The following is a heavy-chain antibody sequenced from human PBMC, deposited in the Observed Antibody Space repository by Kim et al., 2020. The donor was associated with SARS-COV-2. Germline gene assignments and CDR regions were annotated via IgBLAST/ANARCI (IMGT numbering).Heavy chain of an antibody. Sequence: GGSLRLSCAASGLTFSSYAMSWVRQAPGKGLEWVPAISGSGGSTYNADPVKGRLTISRDNSKNTLNQQRNSLRAEDTAVYYCAKDVDQQLLNYYFDYWGQGTLVTVSS. V-gene: IGHV3-23*01. D-gene: IGHD6-13*01. CDR1: GLTFSSYA. CDR2: ISGSGGST. J-gene: IGHJ4*01. CDR3: AKDVDQQLLNYYFDY.